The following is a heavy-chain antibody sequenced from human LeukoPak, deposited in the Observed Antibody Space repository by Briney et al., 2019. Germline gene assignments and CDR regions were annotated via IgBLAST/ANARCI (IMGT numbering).Heavy chain of an antibody. D-gene: IGHD3-22*01. Sequence: ASVKVSCKASGYTFTSYDINWVRQATGQGLEWMGWMNPNSGNTGYAQKFQGRVTMTRNTSISTAYMELSSLRSEDTAVYYCARGPTMIVVVITGTYYFDYWGRGTLSPSPQ. J-gene: IGHJ4*02. V-gene: IGHV1-8*01. CDR1: GYTFTSYD. CDR2: MNPNSGNT. CDR3: ARGPTMIVVVITGTYYFDY.